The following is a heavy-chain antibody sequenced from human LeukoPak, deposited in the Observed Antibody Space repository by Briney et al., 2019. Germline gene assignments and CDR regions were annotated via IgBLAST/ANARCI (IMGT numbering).Heavy chain of an antibody. D-gene: IGHD4-23*01. J-gene: IGHJ6*03. CDR1: GGSISSYY. CDR3: AREVADYGGYYYYHYMDV. Sequence: SETLSLTCTVSGGSISSYYWSWIRQPAGKGLEWIGRIYTSGSDNYNPSLKSRVTMSVDTSKNQFSLKLSSVTAADTAMYYCAREVADYGGYYYYHYMDVWGKGTTVTISS. CDR2: IYTSGSD. V-gene: IGHV4-4*07.